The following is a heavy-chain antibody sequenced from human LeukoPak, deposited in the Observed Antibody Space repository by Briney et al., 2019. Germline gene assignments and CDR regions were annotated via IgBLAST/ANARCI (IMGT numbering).Heavy chain of an antibody. CDR2: IGGSGGNT. Sequence: PGGSLRLSCAVSGLTFSNYAMSWVRQAPGKALEWVSGIGGSGGNTYYADSMKGRFTISRDNSRNTLYLQMNSLRAEDTAVYYCAKGGISLVRGSFDYWGQGTLVTVSS. D-gene: IGHD3-10*01. V-gene: IGHV3-23*01. CDR1: GLTFSNYA. J-gene: IGHJ4*02. CDR3: AKGGISLVRGSFDY.